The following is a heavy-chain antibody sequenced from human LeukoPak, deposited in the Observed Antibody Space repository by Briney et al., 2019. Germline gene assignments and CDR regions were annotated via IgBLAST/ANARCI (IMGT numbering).Heavy chain of an antibody. Sequence: GGSLRLSCAASGFSVSSNYMSWVRQAPGKGLEWVSVIYSSGSTYYADSVKGRFTISRDNAKNSLYLQMNSLRAEDTAVYYCARADCSSTSCYTGYYYMDVWGKGTTVTVSS. D-gene: IGHD2-2*02. CDR3: ARADCSSTSCYTGYYYMDV. J-gene: IGHJ6*03. V-gene: IGHV3-53*01. CDR1: GFSVSSNY. CDR2: IYSSGST.